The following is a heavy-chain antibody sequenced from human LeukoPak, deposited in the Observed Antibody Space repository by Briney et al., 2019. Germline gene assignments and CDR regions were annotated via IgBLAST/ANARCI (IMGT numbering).Heavy chain of an antibody. J-gene: IGHJ4*02. CDR1: GFSFMNAW. Sequence: PGGSLRLSCAVSGFSFMNAWMIWVRQAPGKGLEWVGRIKSNADGGTPDYAAPARGRFTISRDDSKNTLYLQMNSLKTEDTAVYYCTTFYHEYSPYWGRGTLVTASS. CDR3: TTFYHEYSPY. V-gene: IGHV3-15*01. CDR2: IKSNADGGTP. D-gene: IGHD2/OR15-2a*01.